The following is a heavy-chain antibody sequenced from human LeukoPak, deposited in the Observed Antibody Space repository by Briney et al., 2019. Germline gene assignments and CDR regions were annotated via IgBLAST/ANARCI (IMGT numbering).Heavy chain of an antibody. J-gene: IGHJ4*02. CDR3: ARAGKGRLRYYFDY. D-gene: IGHD4-17*01. Sequence: GGSLRLSCAASGFTFSSYAMHWVRQAPGKGLEWVAVISYDGNNKYYADSVKGRFTISRDNSKNTLYLQMNSLRAGDTAVYYCARAGKGRLRYYFDYWGQGTLVTVSS. CDR1: GFTFSSYA. V-gene: IGHV3-30-3*01. CDR2: ISYDGNNK.